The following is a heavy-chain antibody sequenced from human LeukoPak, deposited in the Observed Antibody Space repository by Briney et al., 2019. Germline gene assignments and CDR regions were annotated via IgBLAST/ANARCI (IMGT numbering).Heavy chain of an antibody. Sequence: GGSLRLSCAASGFTVSNKYMSWVRQAPGKGLEWVSVIYSGGTTYYADSVKGRFTISRHIPRNTLYLQMNSLRAEDTAVYYCARGAGDDTSGSRMKGAFDHWGQGTLVTVSS. CDR1: GFTVSNKY. CDR3: ARGAGDDTSGSRMKGAFDH. V-gene: IGHV3-53*04. J-gene: IGHJ4*02. D-gene: IGHD3-22*01. CDR2: IYSGGTT.